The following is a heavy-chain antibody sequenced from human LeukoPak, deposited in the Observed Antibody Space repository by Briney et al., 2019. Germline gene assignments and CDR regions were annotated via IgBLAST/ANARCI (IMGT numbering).Heavy chain of an antibody. J-gene: IGHJ4*02. D-gene: IGHD5-18*01. CDR2: IYYSGST. Sequence: SETLSLTCTVSGGSISTYYWSWIRQPPGKGLEWIGYIYYSGSTNYNPSLKSRVTISVDTSKNQFSLKLSSVTAADTAFYYCARGSRGYSYGYNDYWGQGTLVTVSS. CDR3: ARGSRGYSYGYNDY. V-gene: IGHV4-59*01. CDR1: GGSISTYY.